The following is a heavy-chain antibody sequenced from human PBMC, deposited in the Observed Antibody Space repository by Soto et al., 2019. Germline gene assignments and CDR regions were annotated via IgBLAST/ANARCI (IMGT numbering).Heavy chain of an antibody. D-gene: IGHD6-6*01. Sequence: SETLSLTCTVSGGSISSGGYYWSWIRQHPGKGLEWIGYIYYSGSTYYNPSLKSRVTISVDTSKNQFSLKLSSVTAADTAVYYCARDGIAARPDLDYYYYYMDVWGKGTTVTVSS. V-gene: IGHV4-31*03. J-gene: IGHJ6*03. CDR2: IYYSGST. CDR1: GGSISSGGYY. CDR3: ARDGIAARPDLDYYYYYMDV.